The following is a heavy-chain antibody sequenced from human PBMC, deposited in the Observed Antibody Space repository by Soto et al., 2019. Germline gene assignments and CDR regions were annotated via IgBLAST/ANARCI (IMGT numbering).Heavy chain of an antibody. CDR2: IFPIFGTT. J-gene: IGHJ6*02. D-gene: IGHD6-19*01. Sequence: QVQLVQSGAEVKKPGSSVKVSCKVSGGTFSNYAIDWVRLAPGHGLEWMGGIFPIFGTTSYIQKFKGRATIIAAATTTTAYLEMSSLRSEDTAIYYCARVEAVAGLYNYHGLDVWGQGTAVTVSS. V-gene: IGHV1-69*12. CDR1: GGTFSNYA. CDR3: ARVEAVAGLYNYHGLDV.